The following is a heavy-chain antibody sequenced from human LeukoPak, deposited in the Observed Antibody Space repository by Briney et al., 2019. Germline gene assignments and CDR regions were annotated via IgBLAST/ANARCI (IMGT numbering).Heavy chain of an antibody. D-gene: IGHD3-22*01. CDR3: AREEALSSGHSALYDY. CDR2: ISSSGSTI. Sequence: KPGGSLRLSCAASRFTFSDYYMSWIRQAPGKGLEWVSYISSSGSTIYYADSVKGRFTISRDNAKNSLYLQMNSLRAEDTAVYYCAREEALSSGHSALYDYWGQGTLVTVSS. V-gene: IGHV3-11*04. J-gene: IGHJ4*02. CDR1: RFTFSDYY.